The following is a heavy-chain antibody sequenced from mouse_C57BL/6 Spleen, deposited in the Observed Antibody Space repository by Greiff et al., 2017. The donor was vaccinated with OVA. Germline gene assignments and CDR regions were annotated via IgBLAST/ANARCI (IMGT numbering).Heavy chain of an antibody. D-gene: IGHD1-1*01. V-gene: IGHV3-8*01. CDR1: GYSITSDY. CDR2: ISYSGST. CDR3: ARSYGSSYHWYFDV. J-gene: IGHJ1*03. Sequence: EVMLVESGPGLAKPSQTLSLTCSVTGYSITSDYWDWIRKFPGNKLEYMGYISYSGSTYYNPSLKSRISITRDTSKNQYYLQLNSVTTEDTATYYCARSYGSSYHWYFDVWGTGTTVTVSS.